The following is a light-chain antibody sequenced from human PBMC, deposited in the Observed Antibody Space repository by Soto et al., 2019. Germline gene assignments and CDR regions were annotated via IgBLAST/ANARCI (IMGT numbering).Light chain of an antibody. Sequence: DIQMTQSPSTLSASVGDRVTITCRASQSISSWLVWFQQKPGKAPKLLIYKASSLESGVPSRFSGSGSGTEFTLTISSLQPEDFATYYCQQYYTHSTFGGGTKVEIK. CDR2: KAS. CDR3: QQYYTHST. V-gene: IGKV1-5*03. J-gene: IGKJ4*01. CDR1: QSISSW.